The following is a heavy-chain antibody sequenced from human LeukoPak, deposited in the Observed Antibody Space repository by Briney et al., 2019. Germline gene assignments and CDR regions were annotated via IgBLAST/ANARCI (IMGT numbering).Heavy chain of an antibody. CDR3: ASAWSY. CDR1: RFTFSSYW. D-gene: IGHD1-1*01. V-gene: IGHV3-74*01. CDR2: ISPDGSTT. J-gene: IGHJ4*02. Sequence: GGSLRLSCVASRFTFSSYWMRWVRQAPGTGLVWVSYISPDGSTTRYADSVKGRFTISRDNAKNRLYLQMNSLRVEDTAVYFCASAWSYWGQGALVTVSS.